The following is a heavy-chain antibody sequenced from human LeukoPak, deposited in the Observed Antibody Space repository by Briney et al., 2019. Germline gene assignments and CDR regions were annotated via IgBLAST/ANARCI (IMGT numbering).Heavy chain of an antibody. D-gene: IGHD3-10*01. CDR2: ISYDGTDK. J-gene: IGHJ4*02. CDR3: TGQTYYFDSGTSFDY. Sequence: PGGSLRLSCVASGLIFSTSGMYWVRQAPGRGLEWVASISYDGTDKHYADSVKGRFTISRDNAKNTLFLQMNSLTIEDTAFYYCTGQTYYFDSGTSFDYWGQGTLVTVSS. V-gene: IGHV3-30*03. CDR1: GLIFSTSG.